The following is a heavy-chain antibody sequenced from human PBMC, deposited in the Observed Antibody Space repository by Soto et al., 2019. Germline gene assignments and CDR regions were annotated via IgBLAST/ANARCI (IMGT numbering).Heavy chain of an antibody. D-gene: IGHD3-16*02. J-gene: IGHJ6*02. CDR1: GGSISSGGYY. CDR2: IYYSGST. CDR3: ARDRSSKLGYYYYGMDV. V-gene: IGHV4-31*03. Sequence: SETLSLTCTVSGGSISSGGYYWSWIRQHPGKGLEWIGYIYYSGSTYHNPSLKSRVTISVDTSKNQFSLKLSSVTAADTAVYYCARDRSSKLGYYYYGMDVWGQGTTVTVSS.